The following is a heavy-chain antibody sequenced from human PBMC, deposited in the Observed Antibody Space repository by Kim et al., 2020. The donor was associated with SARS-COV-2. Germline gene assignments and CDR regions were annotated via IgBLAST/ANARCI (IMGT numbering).Heavy chain of an antibody. J-gene: IGHJ4*01. D-gene: IGHD2-2*01. V-gene: IGHV4-59*01. Sequence: SETLSLTCTVSGGSISSYYWSWIRQPPGKGLEWIGYIYYSGSTNYNPSLKSRVTISVDTSKNQFSLKLSSVTAADTAVYYCARVSLGYCSSTSCYGFDY. CDR1: GGSISSYY. CDR3: ARVSLGYCSSTSCYGFDY. CDR2: IYYSGST.